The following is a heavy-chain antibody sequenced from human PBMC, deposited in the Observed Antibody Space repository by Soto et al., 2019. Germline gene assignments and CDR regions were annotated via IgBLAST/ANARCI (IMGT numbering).Heavy chain of an antibody. CDR1: GFTFSSYG. J-gene: IGHJ4*02. V-gene: IGHV3-33*01. CDR2: IWYDGSNK. D-gene: IGHD2-21*02. Sequence: QVQLVESGGGVVQPGRSLRLSCAASGFTFSSYGMHWVRQAPGKGLEWVAVIWYDGSNKYYADSVKGRFTISRDNSKNTLYLQMNSLRAEDTAVYYCARDSCGGDCYADYWGQGTLVTVSS. CDR3: ARDSCGGDCYADY.